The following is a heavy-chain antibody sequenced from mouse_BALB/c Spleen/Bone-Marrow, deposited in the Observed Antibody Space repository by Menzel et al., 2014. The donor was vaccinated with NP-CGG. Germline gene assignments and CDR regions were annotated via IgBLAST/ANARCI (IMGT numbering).Heavy chain of an antibody. D-gene: IGHD3-2*01. CDR2: IYPGDGST. CDR1: GYTFTGYY. J-gene: IGHJ4*01. Sequence: LVESGPELVKPGASVKMSCKASGYTFTGYYIHWVKQRPGQGLEWIGWIYPGDGSTKYNEKFKGKTKLTVDKSSSTAYMLLSRLTSEDSAIYFCARRQLGLFYAMDYWGQGTSVTVSS. V-gene: IGHV1S56*01. CDR3: ARRQLGLFYAMDY.